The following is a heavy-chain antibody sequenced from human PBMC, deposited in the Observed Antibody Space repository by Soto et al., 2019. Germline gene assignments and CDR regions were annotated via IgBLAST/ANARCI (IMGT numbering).Heavy chain of an antibody. Sequence: KPSETLSLTCTVSGGSISSSSYYWGWIRQPPGKGLEWIGSIYYSGSTYYNPSLKSRVTISVDTSKNQFSLKLSSVTAADTAVYYCARLGTDYYGMDVWGQGTTVTVSS. V-gene: IGHV4-39*01. CDR1: GGSISSSSYY. J-gene: IGHJ6*02. CDR3: ARLGTDYYGMDV. D-gene: IGHD2-8*02. CDR2: IYYSGST.